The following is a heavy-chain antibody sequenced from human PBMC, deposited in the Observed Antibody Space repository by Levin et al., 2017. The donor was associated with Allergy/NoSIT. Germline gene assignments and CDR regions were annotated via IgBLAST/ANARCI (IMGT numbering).Heavy chain of an antibody. CDR2: ISGSGGST. V-gene: IGHV3-23*01. CDR3: AKRPAAAGFYFDY. D-gene: IGHD6-13*01. Sequence: LSLTCAASGFTFSSYAMSWVRQAPGKGLEWVSAISGSGGSTYYADSVKGRFTISRDNSKNTLYLQMNSLRAEDTAVYYCAKRPAAAGFYFDYWGQGTLVTVSS. CDR1: GFTFSSYA. J-gene: IGHJ4*02.